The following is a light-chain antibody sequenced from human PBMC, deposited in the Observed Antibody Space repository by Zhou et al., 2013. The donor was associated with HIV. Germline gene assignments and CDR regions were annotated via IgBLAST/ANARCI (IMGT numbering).Light chain of an antibody. V-gene: IGKV1-13*02. CDR2: DAS. CDR1: QGISSA. Sequence: AIQLTQSPSSLSASVGDRVTITCRASQGISSALAWYQQKPGKAPNLLIYDASSLESGVPSRFSGSGSGTDFTLTISCLQSEDFATYYCQQYYSYPLTFGPGTKVDIK. J-gene: IGKJ3*01. CDR3: QQYYSYPLT.